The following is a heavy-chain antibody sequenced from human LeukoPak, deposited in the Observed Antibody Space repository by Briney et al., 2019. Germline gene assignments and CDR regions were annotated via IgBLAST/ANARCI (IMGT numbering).Heavy chain of an antibody. Sequence: GGSLRLSCAASGFTFSSYWMSWVRQAPGKGLEWVANIKQDGSEKYYVDSVKGRFTISRDNAKNSLYLQMNSLGAEDTAVYYCARAGGGRPLDPWGQGTLVTVSS. CDR1: GFTFSSYW. V-gene: IGHV3-7*01. CDR2: IKQDGSEK. J-gene: IGHJ5*02. D-gene: IGHD2-15*01. CDR3: ARAGGGRPLDP.